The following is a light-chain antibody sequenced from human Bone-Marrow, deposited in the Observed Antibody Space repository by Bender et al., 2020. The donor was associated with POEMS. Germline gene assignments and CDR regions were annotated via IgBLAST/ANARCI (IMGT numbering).Light chain of an antibody. J-gene: IGLJ2*01. CDR3: QAWDSSTV. CDR1: NIGSQS. CDR2: ADN. Sequence: SYVLTQPPSVSVAPGKTASITCGGNNIGSQSVHWYQQKPGQAPVLVVYADNDRPSGTPERFSGSNSGNTATLTISGTQAMDEADYYCQAWDSSTVFGGGTKLTVL. V-gene: IGLV3-21*03.